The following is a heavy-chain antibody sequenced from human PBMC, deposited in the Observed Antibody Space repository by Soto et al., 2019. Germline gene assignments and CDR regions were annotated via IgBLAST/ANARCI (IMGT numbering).Heavy chain of an antibody. CDR3: ARDSGTYYHYGMNV. CDR2: IKEDGSDK. CDR1: GFTFSSFW. J-gene: IGHJ6*02. Sequence: GGSLGLSCAASGFTFSSFWMSWVRQAPGKGLEWVANIKEDGSDKYYVDSVKGRFTISRDNSKNTLYLQMNNLRVEDTAVYYCARDSGTYYHYGMNVWGQGTTVTVSS. D-gene: IGHD1-26*01. V-gene: IGHV3-7*01.